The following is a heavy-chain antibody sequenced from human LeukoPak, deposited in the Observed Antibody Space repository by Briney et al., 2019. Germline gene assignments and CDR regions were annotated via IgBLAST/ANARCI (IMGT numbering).Heavy chain of an antibody. CDR1: GFTFTTYA. D-gene: IGHD6-6*01. V-gene: IGHV3-23*01. J-gene: IGHJ4*02. Sequence: PGGSLRLSCAASGFTFTTYAMSWVRQAPGKGLEWVSANSRAGSTYYADSVKGRFTISGDNSKNTLYLQMNSLRAEDTAVYYCARTLGSSSFDYWGQGTLVTVSS. CDR3: ARTLGSSSFDY. CDR2: NSRAGST.